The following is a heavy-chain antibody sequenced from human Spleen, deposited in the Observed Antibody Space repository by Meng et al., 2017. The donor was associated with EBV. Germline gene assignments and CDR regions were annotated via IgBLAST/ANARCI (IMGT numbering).Heavy chain of an antibody. V-gene: IGHV1-18*01. J-gene: IGHJ4*02. CDR2: ISTFNGGT. Sequence: QVQLGQAGGEEKRPGPSVKVSCKTSHYTFTDYHINWVRQAPGQGLEWMGCISTFNGGTKFAERFRGRLSMTTDTSTATAYMELRSLRSDDTAVYFCARDGPGYGYFDFWGQGSLVTVST. CDR3: ARDGPGYGYFDF. CDR1: HYTFTDYH. D-gene: IGHD1-1*01.